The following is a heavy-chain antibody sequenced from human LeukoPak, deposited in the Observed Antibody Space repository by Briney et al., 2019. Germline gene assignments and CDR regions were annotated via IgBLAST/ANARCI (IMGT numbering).Heavy chain of an antibody. V-gene: IGHV3-21*01. Sequence: GGSLRLSCAASGFTFSSYSMNWVRQAPGKGLEWVSSISSSSSYIYYEDSVKGRFTISRDNAKNSLYLQMNSLRAEDTAVYYCARSAPFGNNWFDPWGQGTLVTVSS. CDR1: GFTFSSYS. CDR3: ARSAPFGNNWFDP. CDR2: ISSSSSYI. D-gene: IGHD3-3*01. J-gene: IGHJ5*02.